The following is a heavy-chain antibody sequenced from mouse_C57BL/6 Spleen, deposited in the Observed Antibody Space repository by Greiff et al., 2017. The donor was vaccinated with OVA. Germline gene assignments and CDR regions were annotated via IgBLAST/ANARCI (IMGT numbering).Heavy chain of an antibody. D-gene: IGHD1-1*01. J-gene: IGHJ1*03. CDR3: ARLGAYGSSPHWYFDV. CDR1: GYAFSSYW. Sequence: QVQLQQSGAELVKPGASVKLSCKASGYAFSSYWMNWVKQRPGKGLEWIGQIYPGDGDTNYNGKFKGKATLTADKSSSTAYMQLSSLTSEDSAVYFCARLGAYGSSPHWYFDVWGTGTTVTVSS. CDR2: IYPGDGDT. V-gene: IGHV1-80*01.